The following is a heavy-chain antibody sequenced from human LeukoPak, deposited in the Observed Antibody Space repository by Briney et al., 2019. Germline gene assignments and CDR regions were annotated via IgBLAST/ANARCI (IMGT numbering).Heavy chain of an antibody. CDR1: GFSFSGHW. Sequence: EGSLRLSCTASGFSFSGHWMHWARQLPGKGLVWFSRISPTGSTTSYADSVKGRFTVSRDNAKNTLYLQVNNLRAEDTAVYYCARGPNSNWSGLDFWGQGTLVTVSS. CDR3: ARGPNSNWSGLDF. J-gene: IGHJ4*02. D-gene: IGHD6-6*01. CDR2: ISPTGSTT. V-gene: IGHV3-74*01.